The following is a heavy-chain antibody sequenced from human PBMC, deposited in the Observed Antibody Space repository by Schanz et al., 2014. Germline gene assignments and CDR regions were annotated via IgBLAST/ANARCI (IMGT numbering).Heavy chain of an antibody. CDR2: ISANDYDT. V-gene: IGHV3-23*04. Sequence: EVFLVESGGGLVQPGGSLRLSCAASGFAFSSFALSWVRQSPGKGLEWVSAISANDYDTYYAPSVKGRFTVSRDNSKNTVYLQMNSLRTEETAVYFCAKSYATSGYSGFDYWGQGTLVTVSS. CDR3: AKSYATSGYSGFDY. J-gene: IGHJ4*02. CDR1: GFAFSSFA. D-gene: IGHD3-22*01.